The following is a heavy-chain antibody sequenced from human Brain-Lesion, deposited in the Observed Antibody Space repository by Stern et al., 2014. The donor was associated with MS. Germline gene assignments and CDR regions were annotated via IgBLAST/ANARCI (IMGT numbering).Heavy chain of an antibody. CDR3: ARDQRGITIFGVVTDYYYLGMDV. CDR2: INPNTGGT. J-gene: IGHJ6*02. V-gene: IGHV1-2*02. Sequence: LVESGAEVKKPGASVKVSCKTSGYIFTGYYIHWVRQAPGQGLEWMXWINPNTGGTKYAQKFQGRVNMSRDTSISTAYVELSSLTSDDTAVYYCARDQRGITIFGVVTDYYYLGMDVWGQGTTVTVSS. D-gene: IGHD3-3*01. CDR1: GYIFTGYY.